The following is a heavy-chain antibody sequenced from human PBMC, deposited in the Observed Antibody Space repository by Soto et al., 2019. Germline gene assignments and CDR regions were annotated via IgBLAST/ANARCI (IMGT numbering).Heavy chain of an antibody. CDR1: SFTFSNLW. J-gene: IGHJ4*02. CDR2: IKQDGSDK. CDR3: TTNTVTKVDDY. Sequence: EVQLVESGGGLVQPGGSLRLSCAASSFTFSNLWMSWVRQAPGKGLEWVASIKQDGSDKYYVDSVKGRFIISRDNAKNSLSLQMNSLRAEDTAVYFCTTNTVTKVDDYWGQGTLVTVSS. D-gene: IGHD4-17*01. V-gene: IGHV3-7*03.